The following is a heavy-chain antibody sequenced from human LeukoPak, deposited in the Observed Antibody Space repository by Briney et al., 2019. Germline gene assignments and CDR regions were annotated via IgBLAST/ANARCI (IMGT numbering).Heavy chain of an antibody. CDR2: IYYSGST. D-gene: IGHD3-10*01. Sequence: SETLSLTCTVSGGSISSSSYYWGWIRQPPGKGLEGIGSIYYSGSTYYNPSLKSRVTISVNTSKNQFSLKLSSVTAADTAVYYRARDGGLMVRGVNYYYYMDVWGKGTTVTISS. CDR3: ARDGGLMVRGVNYYYYMDV. J-gene: IGHJ6*03. V-gene: IGHV4-39*07. CDR1: GGSISSSSYY.